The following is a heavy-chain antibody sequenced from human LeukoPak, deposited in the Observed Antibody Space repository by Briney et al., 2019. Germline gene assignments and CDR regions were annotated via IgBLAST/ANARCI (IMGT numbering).Heavy chain of an antibody. CDR2: ISGSGGST. D-gene: IGHD6-13*01. CDR3: AKGLSIAAAGTCFDY. V-gene: IGHV3-23*01. J-gene: IGHJ4*02. Sequence: GGSLRLSWAASGFTFSSYAMSWVRQAAGKGLEWVSAISGSGGSTYYADSVKGRFTISRDNSKNTLYLQVNSLRAEDTAVYYCAKGLSIAAAGTCFDYWGQGTLVTVSS. CDR1: GFTFSSYA.